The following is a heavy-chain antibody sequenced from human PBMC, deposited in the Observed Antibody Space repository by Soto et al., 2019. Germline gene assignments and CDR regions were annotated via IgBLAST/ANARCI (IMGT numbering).Heavy chain of an antibody. J-gene: IGHJ4*02. D-gene: IGHD3-10*01. CDR1: GGSITSGDFY. CDR3: AGDLGGGDTMGLFDY. Sequence: QLQESGPGQVKPSQTLSLTCSVSGGSITSGDFYWSWIRQSPGKGLEWIGYIHHNGNTQYNPSIVRRDSISRDLSNNLISEYLKSLTAADSAVYFCAGDLGGGDTMGLFDYWGLGILVTVSA. V-gene: IGHV4-30-4*01. CDR2: IHHNGNT.